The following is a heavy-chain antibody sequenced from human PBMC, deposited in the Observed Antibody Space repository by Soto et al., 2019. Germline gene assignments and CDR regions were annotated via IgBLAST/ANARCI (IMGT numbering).Heavy chain of an antibody. V-gene: IGHV3-73*01. J-gene: IGHJ6*02. Sequence: EVQLVESGGGLVQPGGSLKLSCAASGFTFSGSAMHWVRQASGKGLEWVGRIRSKANSYATAYAASVKGRFTISRDDSKNTAYVQMNSLKTEDTAVYYCTRQGYGDYASYYYYGMDVWGQGTTVTVSS. D-gene: IGHD4-17*01. CDR2: IRSKANSYAT. CDR3: TRQGYGDYASYYYYGMDV. CDR1: GFTFSGSA.